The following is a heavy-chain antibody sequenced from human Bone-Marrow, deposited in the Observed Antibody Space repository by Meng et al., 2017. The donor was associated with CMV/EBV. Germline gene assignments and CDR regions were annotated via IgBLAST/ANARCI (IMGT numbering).Heavy chain of an antibody. V-gene: IGHV3-7*01. CDR2: IKEDGSDK. D-gene: IGHD1/OR15-1a*01. Sequence: GGSLRLSCAAPEFTVTTIYVRQAPGKGLQWVANIKEDGSDKYCVDSLKGRFTISRDNANDSLHLQMNSLTAEDTAVYYCARGGREGTGDFWGQGTLVTVSS. CDR3: ARGGREGTGDF. J-gene: IGHJ4*02. CDR1: EFTVTTIY.